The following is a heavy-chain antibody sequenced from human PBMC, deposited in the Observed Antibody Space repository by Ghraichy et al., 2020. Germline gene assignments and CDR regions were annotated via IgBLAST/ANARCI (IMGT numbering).Heavy chain of an antibody. CDR1: GFTVSTNY. V-gene: IGHV3-53*01. CDR3: ARAPNPITMIWRD. J-gene: IGHJ4*02. CDR2: IYSGGST. D-gene: IGHD3-22*01. Sequence: GGSLRLSCAASGFTVSTNYMSWVRQAPGKGLEWVSVIYSGGSTDYADSVKGRFTISRDNSKNRLDLQMNGLRADDTAMYYCARAPNPITMIWRDWGQGTLVTVSS.